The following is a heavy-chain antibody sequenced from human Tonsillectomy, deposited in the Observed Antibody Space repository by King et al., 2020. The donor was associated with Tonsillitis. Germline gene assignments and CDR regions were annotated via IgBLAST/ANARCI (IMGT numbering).Heavy chain of an antibody. CDR3: ARGGYMVRGALDV. J-gene: IGHJ6*02. CDR2: IDWDDVK. CDR1: GFSLSTSGMC. V-gene: IGHV2-70*01. D-gene: IGHD3-10*01. Sequence: TLKESGPALVKPTQTLTLTCTFSGFSLSTSGMCVSWILQPPGKALEWLALIDWDDVKYYNTSLKTRLTISKDTSKNQVVLTMTNMDPVDTATYYCARGGYMVRGALDVWGQGTTVTVSS.